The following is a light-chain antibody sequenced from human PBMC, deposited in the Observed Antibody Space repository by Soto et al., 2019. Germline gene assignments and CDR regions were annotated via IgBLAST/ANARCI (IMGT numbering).Light chain of an antibody. CDR2: SAS. CDR1: QSISGTY. V-gene: IGKV3-20*01. Sequence: DTVLTQSPXTXSXXXGXXXTPPCRASQSISGTYLAWYQQKPGQAPRLLIYSASTRATGIPDRFSGSGSGTDFTLTISRLEPEDFAVYYCQHYGTSPSTFGRGTKVDIK. J-gene: IGKJ1*01. CDR3: QHYGTSPST.